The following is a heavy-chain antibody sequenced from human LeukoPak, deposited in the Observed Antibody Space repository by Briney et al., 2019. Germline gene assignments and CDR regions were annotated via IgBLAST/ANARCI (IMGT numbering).Heavy chain of an antibody. CDR1: GYTFTGYY. Sequence: ASVKVSCKASGYTFTGYYMHWVRQAPGQGLEWMGWINPNSGGTNYAQKFQGRVTMTRDTSISTAYMELRRVRSDDTAGYYCARDTVIAAAIFNWFDPWGQGTLVTVSS. V-gene: IGHV1-2*02. CDR2: INPNSGGT. CDR3: ARDTVIAAAIFNWFDP. J-gene: IGHJ5*02. D-gene: IGHD2-15*01.